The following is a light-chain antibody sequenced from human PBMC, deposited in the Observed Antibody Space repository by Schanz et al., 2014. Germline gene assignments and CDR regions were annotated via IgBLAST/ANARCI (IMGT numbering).Light chain of an antibody. J-gene: IGLJ2*01. CDR1: SSDVGGYNY. CDR3: SSYAGSNNPVV. Sequence: QSALIQPPSASGSPGQSVTISCTGTSSDVGGYNYVSWYQQYPGKAPKLMIYEVNKRPSGVPDRFSGSKSGNTASLTVSGLQAEDEADYYCSSYAGSNNPVVFGGGTKVTVL. V-gene: IGLV2-8*01. CDR2: EVN.